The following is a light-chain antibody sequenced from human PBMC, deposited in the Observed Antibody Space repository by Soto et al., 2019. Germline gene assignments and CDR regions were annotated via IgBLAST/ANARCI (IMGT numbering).Light chain of an antibody. CDR3: AAWDDRLSVGYV. J-gene: IGLJ1*01. CDR2: RNN. CDR1: SSNIGSNY. V-gene: IGLV1-47*01. Sequence: QCVLTQPPSASGTPLQRVTISCSGSSSNIGSNYVYWYQQLPGTAPKLLIYRNNQRPSGVPDRFSGSKSGTSASLAISGLRSEDEADYYCAAWDDRLSVGYVFGTGTKVTVL.